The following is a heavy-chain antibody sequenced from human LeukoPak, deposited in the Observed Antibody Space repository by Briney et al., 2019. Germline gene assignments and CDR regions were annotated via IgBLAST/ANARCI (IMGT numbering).Heavy chain of an antibody. CDR2: ISYDGSER. D-gene: IGHD5-24*01. CDR1: GFTFSSYG. Sequence: GGSLRLSCAASGFTFSSYGMHWVRQAPGKGLEWVTVISYDGSERYYADFVKGRFTISRDNSRDTLYLQMNSLRVEDTAVYYCAKRGEMATKSLDYWGQGTLVTVSS. V-gene: IGHV3-30*18. J-gene: IGHJ4*02. CDR3: AKRGEMATKSLDY.